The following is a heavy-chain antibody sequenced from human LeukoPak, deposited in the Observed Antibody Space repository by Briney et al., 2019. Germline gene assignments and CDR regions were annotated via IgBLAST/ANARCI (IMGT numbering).Heavy chain of an antibody. CDR1: GGPISSYY. CDR2: IYTSGST. D-gene: IGHD1-7*01. J-gene: IGHJ6*03. V-gene: IGHV4-4*07. Sequence: SETLSLTCTVSGGPISSYYWSWIRQPAGKGLEWIGRIYTSGSTNYNPSLKSRVTMSVDTSKNQFSLKLSSVTAADTAVYYCARDNPNWNYDYYYYYMDVWGKGTTVTVSS. CDR3: ARDNPNWNYDYYYYYMDV.